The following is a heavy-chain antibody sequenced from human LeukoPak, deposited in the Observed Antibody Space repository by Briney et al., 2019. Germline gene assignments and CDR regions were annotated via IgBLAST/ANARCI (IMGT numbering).Heavy chain of an antibody. CDR1: GFTVAHIY. CDR3: VHPTLTGGFDI. V-gene: IGHV3-53*01. J-gene: IGHJ3*02. D-gene: IGHD2-8*02. Sequence: GGSLRLSCAASGFTVAHIYMSWVRQAPGKVLEWVSIIYTGGSTFSADAVTGRLTISRDNSKNTLDLQMKGLRSEDTAVYYCVHPTLTGGFDIWGQGTMVTVSS. CDR2: IYTGGST.